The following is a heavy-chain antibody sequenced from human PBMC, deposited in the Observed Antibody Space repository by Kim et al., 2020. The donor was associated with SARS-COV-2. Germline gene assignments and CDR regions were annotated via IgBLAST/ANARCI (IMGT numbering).Heavy chain of an antibody. Sequence: GGSLRLSCAASGFSVSNYWINWVRHAPGKGLVWVSRISSDGRYTHYADSVKGRFTLSRDNAENTLFLQMYSLRAEDTAVYYCARGMFSSGFDVWGQGTTVTVSS. CDR2: ISSDGRYT. D-gene: IGHD3-10*02. V-gene: IGHV3-74*01. CDR3: ARGMFSSGFDV. J-gene: IGHJ6*02. CDR1: GFSVSNYW.